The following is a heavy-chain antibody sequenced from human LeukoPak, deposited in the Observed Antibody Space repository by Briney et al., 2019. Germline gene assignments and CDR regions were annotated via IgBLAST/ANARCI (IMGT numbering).Heavy chain of an antibody. J-gene: IGHJ4*02. CDR3: ARDGDGSVDFDY. CDR2: IDTVGGT. V-gene: IGHV3-13*01. D-gene: IGHD5-24*01. Sequence: HGGSLRLSCAASGFPFSSYDMHWVRQLTGKGLEWVSGIDTVGGTYYPGSVKGRFTISRENAKNSLYLQMNSLRAGDTAVYYCARDGDGSVDFDYWGQGTLVTVSS. CDR1: GFPFSSYD.